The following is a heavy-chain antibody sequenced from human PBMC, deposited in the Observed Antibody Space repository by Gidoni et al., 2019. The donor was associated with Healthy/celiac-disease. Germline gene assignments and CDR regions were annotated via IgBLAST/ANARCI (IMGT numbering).Heavy chain of an antibody. CDR3: ARGRRDGFTYYYYGMDV. D-gene: IGHD3-16*01. J-gene: IGHJ6*02. CDR2: ISSYNGNT. V-gene: IGHV1-18*04. Sequence: HAQLVQSGAEGKKPGASAKVACKASGYTFTSYGISWVLQAPGKGLEWMGWISSYNGNTNYAQKLQGRVTMTTDTSTSTAYMELRSLRSDDTAVYYCARGRRDGFTYYYYGMDVWGQGTTVTVSS. CDR1: GYTFTSYG.